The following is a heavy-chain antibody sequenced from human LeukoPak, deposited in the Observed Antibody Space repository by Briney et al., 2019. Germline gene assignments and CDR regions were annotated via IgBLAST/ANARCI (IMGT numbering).Heavy chain of an antibody. CDR2: IFYTGTT. Sequence: SETLSLTCTVSGASISSTSYYWAWIRQPPGKGLEWIGSIFYTGTTYYSASLKSRVTISVDTSKNQFSLKLSSVTAADTAVYYCARQRYYYDSSGYSYHPLVWFDPWGQGTLVTVSS. V-gene: IGHV4-39*01. CDR3: ARQRYYYDSSGYSYHPLVWFDP. J-gene: IGHJ5*02. D-gene: IGHD3-22*01. CDR1: GASISSTSYY.